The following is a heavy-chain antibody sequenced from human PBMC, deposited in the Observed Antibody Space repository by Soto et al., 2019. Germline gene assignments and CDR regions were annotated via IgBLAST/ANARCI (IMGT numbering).Heavy chain of an antibody. V-gene: IGHV3-74*01. Sequence: GGSLRLSCAASGFTFSGHWMHWVRQAPGKGLVWVSRIKSDGRSTSYADSVKGRFTVSRDNAKNTLYLQMNSLRAGDTAVYYCARSDWFDPWGQGTLVTVSS. CDR2: IKSDGRST. J-gene: IGHJ5*02. CDR1: GFTFSGHW. CDR3: ARSDWFDP.